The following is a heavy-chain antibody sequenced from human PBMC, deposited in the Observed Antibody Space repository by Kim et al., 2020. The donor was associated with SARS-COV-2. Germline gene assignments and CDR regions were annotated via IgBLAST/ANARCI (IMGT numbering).Heavy chain of an antibody. D-gene: IGHD6-19*01. CDR3: ARGLGAVAGSCDY. CDR1: GGSFSGYY. V-gene: IGHV4-34*01. CDR2: INHSGST. Sequence: SETLSLTCAVYGGSFSGYYWSWIRQPPGKGLEWIGEINHSGSTNYNPSLKSRVTISVDTSKNQFSLKLSSVTAADTAVYYCARGLGAVAGSCDYWGQGTLVTVSS. J-gene: IGHJ4*02.